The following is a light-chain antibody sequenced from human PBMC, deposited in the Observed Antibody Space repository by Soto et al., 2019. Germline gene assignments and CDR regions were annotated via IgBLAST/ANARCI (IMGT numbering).Light chain of an antibody. Sequence: DIQMTQSPSTLSASVGDRVTITCRASQRIDSWLAWYQQKPGKTPKVLISKAPILESGVPSRFSGSASGIEFTLTISNLQTEDFATYYCQQYGANSPWTFGQGTKVEIK. V-gene: IGKV1-5*03. CDR2: KAP. J-gene: IGKJ1*01. CDR3: QQYGANSPWT. CDR1: QRIDSW.